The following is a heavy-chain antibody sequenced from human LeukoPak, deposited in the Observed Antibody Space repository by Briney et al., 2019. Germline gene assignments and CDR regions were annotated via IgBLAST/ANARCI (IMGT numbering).Heavy chain of an antibody. J-gene: IGHJ1*01. CDR2: IIPIFGTA. V-gene: IGHV1-69*05. Sequence: ASVKVSCKASGGTFSSYAISWVRQAPGQGLEWMGRIIPIFGTANCAQKFQGRVTITTDESTSTAYMELSSLRSEDTAAYYCALSSPYSSGWYPYFQHWGQGTLVTVSS. CDR1: GGTFSSYA. CDR3: ALSSPYSSGWYPYFQH. D-gene: IGHD6-19*01.